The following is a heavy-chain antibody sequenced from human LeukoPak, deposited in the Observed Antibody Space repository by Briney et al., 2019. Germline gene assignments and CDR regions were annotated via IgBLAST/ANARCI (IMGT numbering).Heavy chain of an antibody. CDR2: ISGSGGST. J-gene: IGHJ5*02. D-gene: IGHD3-22*01. V-gene: IGHV3-23*01. CDR1: GFTFSSYE. Sequence: GGSLRLSCAASGFTFSSYEMNWVRQAPGKGLEWVSAISGSGGSTYYADSVKGRFTISRDNSKNALYLQMNSLRAEDTAVYYCAKDRVYDSSGYSPYNWFDPWGQGTLVTVSS. CDR3: AKDRVYDSSGYSPYNWFDP.